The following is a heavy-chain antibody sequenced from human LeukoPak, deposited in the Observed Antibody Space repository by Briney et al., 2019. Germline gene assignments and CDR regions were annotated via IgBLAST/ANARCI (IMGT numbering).Heavy chain of an antibody. CDR3: ARRRRFLASFDP. Sequence: SETLSLTCTVSGGSINNYYWSWIRQTPEKGLEWIGYISNSGSTNYNPSLKTRVTISLDTSKNQFSLKLSSVTAADTAVYYCARRRRFLASFDPWGQGTLVTVSS. V-gene: IGHV4-59*08. CDR2: ISNSGST. D-gene: IGHD3-3*01. J-gene: IGHJ5*02. CDR1: GGSINNYY.